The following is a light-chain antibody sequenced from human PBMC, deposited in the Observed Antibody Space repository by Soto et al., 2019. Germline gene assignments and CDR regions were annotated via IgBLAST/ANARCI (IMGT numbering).Light chain of an antibody. J-gene: IGKJ1*01. CDR2: DGS. Sequence: DIQMTQSPSSLSASVGDRVTITCRASQDVNTWLAWYQQKPGRAPNLLIYDGSILKSGVPTTFSGNGSGTEFALTVSSLHHDDFETYYCLQYLTYQWTLGQGTKVDIK. V-gene: IGKV1-12*01. CDR3: LQYLTYQWT. CDR1: QDVNTW.